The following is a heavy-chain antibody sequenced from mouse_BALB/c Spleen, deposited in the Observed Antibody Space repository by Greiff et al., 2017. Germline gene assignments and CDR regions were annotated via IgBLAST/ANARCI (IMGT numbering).Heavy chain of an antibody. CDR2: ISSGSSTI. V-gene: IGHV5-17*02. D-gene: IGHD1-2*01. CDR3: ARSSIPITTATDY. CDR1: GFTFSSFG. Sequence: EVKLEESGGGLVQPGGSRKLSCAASGFTFSSFGMHWVRQAPEKGLEWVAYISSGSSTIYYADTVKGRFTISRDNPKNTLFLQMTSLRSEDTAMYYCARSSIPITTATDYWGQGTTLTVSS. J-gene: IGHJ2*01.